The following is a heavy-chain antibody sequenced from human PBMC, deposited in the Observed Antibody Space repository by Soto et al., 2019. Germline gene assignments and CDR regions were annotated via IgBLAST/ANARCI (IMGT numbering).Heavy chain of an antibody. J-gene: IGHJ4*02. V-gene: IGHV1-18*01. CDR3: ARGGHSVVLVDADDNFDY. CDR1: GYTFRDYG. D-gene: IGHD2-15*01. Sequence: QVPLMQSGAEVKKPGASVKVSCKTSGYTFRDYGVAWVRQAPGQGLEWMGWISAYNGHTKYGQKFQDRVNMTTDTSTSTAYMELRSLRYDDTAVYFCARGGHSVVLVDADDNFDYWGQGTLVTVSS. CDR2: ISAYNGHT.